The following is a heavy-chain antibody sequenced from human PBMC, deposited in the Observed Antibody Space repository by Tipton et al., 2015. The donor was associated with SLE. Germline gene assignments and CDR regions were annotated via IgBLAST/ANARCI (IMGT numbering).Heavy chain of an antibody. V-gene: IGHV4-39*07. CDR2: IYYSGNT. D-gene: IGHD3-10*01. CDR1: GGSISSSSYY. J-gene: IGHJ6*03. Sequence: TLSLTCTVSGGSISSSSYYWGWIRQPPGKGLEWIGSIYYSGNTHYNPSLKSRVTISVDTSKNQFSLKLTSLTAADTAVYYCARGNYASESYYRLYMDVWGKGTTVTVSS. CDR3: ARGNYASESYYRLYMDV.